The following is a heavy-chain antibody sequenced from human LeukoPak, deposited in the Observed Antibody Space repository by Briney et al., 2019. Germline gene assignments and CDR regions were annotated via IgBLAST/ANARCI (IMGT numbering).Heavy chain of an antibody. Sequence: GASVKVSCKASGYTFTGYYMHWVRQAPGQGLEWMGWINPNSGGTNYAQKFQGRVTMTRDTSISTAYMELSRLRSDDTAVYYCARVIPLDYGDWSPGGDYFYYMDVWGKGTTVTVSS. V-gene: IGHV1-2*02. CDR3: ARVIPLDYGDWSPGGDYFYYMDV. J-gene: IGHJ6*03. D-gene: IGHD4-17*01. CDR1: GYTFTGYY. CDR2: INPNSGGT.